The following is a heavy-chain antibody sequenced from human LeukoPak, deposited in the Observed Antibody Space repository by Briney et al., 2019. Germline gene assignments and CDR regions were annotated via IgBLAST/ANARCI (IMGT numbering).Heavy chain of an antibody. V-gene: IGHV7-4-1*02. CDR3: AGDWVDILTGYYNFDY. CDR1: GYTFTGYY. CDR2: INTNTGNP. J-gene: IGHJ4*02. Sequence: ASVKVSCKASGYTFTGYYMHWVRQAPGQGLEWMGWINTNTGNPTYAQGFTGRFVFSLDTSVSTAYLQISSLKAEDTAVYYCAGDWVDILTGYYNFDYWGQGTLVTVSS. D-gene: IGHD3-9*01.